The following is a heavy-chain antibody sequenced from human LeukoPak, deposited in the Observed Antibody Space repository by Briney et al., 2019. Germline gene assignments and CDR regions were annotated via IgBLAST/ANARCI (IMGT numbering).Heavy chain of an antibody. CDR2: IWYDGRNK. CDR1: GFTFSSYG. D-gene: IGHD3-22*01. J-gene: IGHJ3*02. V-gene: IGHV3-33*06. Sequence: GRSLRLSCAASGFTFSSYGMHWVRQAPGKGLEWVAVIWYDGRNKYYADSVKGRFTISSDNSKNTLYLKMNSLRAEDTAVYYCAKSRGHYYDSSGSQMNAFDIWGQGTMVTVSS. CDR3: AKSRGHYYDSSGSQMNAFDI.